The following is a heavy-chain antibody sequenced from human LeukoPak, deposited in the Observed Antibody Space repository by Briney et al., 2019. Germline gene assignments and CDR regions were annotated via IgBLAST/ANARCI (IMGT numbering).Heavy chain of an antibody. Sequence: PGGSLRLSCAASGFTFSSYAMHWVRQAPGKGLEYVSAISNNGGSTYYANSVKGRFNISRDNSKNTLYLQMGSLRAEDMAVYYCVRVSGSYGYWGQRTLVTVSS. V-gene: IGHV3-64*01. D-gene: IGHD1-26*01. CDR3: VRVSGSYGY. CDR1: GFTFSSYA. J-gene: IGHJ4*02. CDR2: ISNNGGST.